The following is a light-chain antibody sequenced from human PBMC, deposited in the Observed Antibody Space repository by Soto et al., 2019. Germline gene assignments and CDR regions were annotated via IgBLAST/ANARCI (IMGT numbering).Light chain of an antibody. CDR2: DAS. CDR3: QQYYIYPIT. V-gene: IGKV1-8*01. CDR1: QGINIY. Sequence: AISVTKCPFSFSACPGARVTITCQASQGINIYLNWYQQKPGKAPKLLIYDASNLERGVPSRFSGSGSGTDFTFTISSLQSEDIATYYCQQYYIYPITFGRGTRLEIK. J-gene: IGKJ5*01.